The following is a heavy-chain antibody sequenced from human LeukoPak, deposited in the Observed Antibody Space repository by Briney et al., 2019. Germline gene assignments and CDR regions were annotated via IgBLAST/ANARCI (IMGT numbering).Heavy chain of an antibody. Sequence: GGSLRLSCAASGFTFSSYWMHWVRQAPGKGLVGISRINSDGSSTSYADSVKGRFTISSDNAKNTLYLQMNSLRADDTAVYYCARVPTARGEDWYYYYIDVWGKGTTVTVSS. J-gene: IGHJ6*03. V-gene: IGHV3-74*01. D-gene: IGHD3-10*01. CDR1: GFTFSSYW. CDR2: INSDGSST. CDR3: ARVPTARGEDWYYYYIDV.